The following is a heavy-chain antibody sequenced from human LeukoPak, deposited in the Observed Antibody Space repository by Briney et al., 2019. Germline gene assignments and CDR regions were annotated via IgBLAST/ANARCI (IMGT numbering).Heavy chain of an antibody. CDR1: GFTFSSYE. J-gene: IGHJ4*02. CDR2: ISSSGSTI. Sequence: PGGSLRLSRAASGFTFSSYEMNWVRQAPGKGLEWVSYISSSGSTIYYADSVKGRFTISRDNAKNSLYLQMNSLRAEDTAVYYCARERGSGWYKEGIFDYWGQGTLVTVSS. D-gene: IGHD6-19*01. V-gene: IGHV3-48*03. CDR3: ARERGSGWYKEGIFDY.